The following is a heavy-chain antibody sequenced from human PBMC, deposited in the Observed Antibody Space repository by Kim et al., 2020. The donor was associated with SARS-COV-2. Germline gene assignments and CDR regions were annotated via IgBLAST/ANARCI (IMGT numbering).Heavy chain of an antibody. D-gene: IGHD3-16*01. CDR2: IYWDGGEL. CDR1: GFTSADHA. V-gene: IGHV3-9*02. Sequence: GGSLRLSCVASGFTSADHAMPWVRQAPGKGLEWVSGIYWDGGELGYADSVKGRFTISRDIASNSVYLQMDSLRPDDTAFYYCTRDIPAAYADAWGQGTTVTVSS. CDR3: TRDIPAAYADA. J-gene: IGHJ6*02.